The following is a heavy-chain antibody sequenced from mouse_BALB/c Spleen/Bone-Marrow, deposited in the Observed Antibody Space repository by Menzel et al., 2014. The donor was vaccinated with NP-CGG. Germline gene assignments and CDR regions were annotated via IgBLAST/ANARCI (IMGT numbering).Heavy chain of an antibody. CDR1: GYTFTSYV. D-gene: IGHD2-4*01. Sequence: ESGPELVKPGASVKMSCKASGYTFTSYVIHWVKQKPGQGLEWIGYINPYNDGTKYNEKFKGKATLTSDKSSSTAYMELSSLTSEDSAVYYCARGAYDYDGDWFAYWGQGTLVTVSA. J-gene: IGHJ3*01. CDR2: INPYNDGT. V-gene: IGHV1-14*01. CDR3: ARGAYDYDGDWFAY.